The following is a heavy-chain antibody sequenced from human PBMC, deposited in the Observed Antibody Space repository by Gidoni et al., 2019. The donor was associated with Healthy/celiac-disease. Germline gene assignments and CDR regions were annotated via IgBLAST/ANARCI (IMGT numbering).Heavy chain of an antibody. V-gene: IGHV3-23*01. CDR1: GFTFSSHA. CDR2: ISGSGGST. D-gene: IGHD3-9*01. J-gene: IGHJ3*02. CDR3: AKGLGSYYDILTGYPWAFDI. Sequence: EVQLLESGGGLVQPGGSLRLSRTASGFTFSSHAMSWVRQAPGKGLEWVSAISGSGGSTYYADSVKGRFTISRDNSKNTLYLQMNSLRAEDTAVYYCAKGLGSYYDILTGYPWAFDIWGQGTMVTVSS.